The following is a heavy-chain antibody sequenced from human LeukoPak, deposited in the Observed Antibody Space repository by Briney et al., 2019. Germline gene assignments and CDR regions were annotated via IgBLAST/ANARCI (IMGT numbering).Heavy chain of an antibody. J-gene: IGHJ3*01. CDR3: AKEQQLST. CDR2: ISFSGDNS. V-gene: IGHV3-23*01. CDR1: GFHFRDAA. Sequence: GGSLRLSCAASGFHFRDAAMTWVRQAPGKGLEWVSLISFSGDNSYYADSVKGRFTISRDNSKNTLSLQMNSLRVEDTAIYYCAKEQQLSTWGLGAIFTVSS. D-gene: IGHD5-24*01.